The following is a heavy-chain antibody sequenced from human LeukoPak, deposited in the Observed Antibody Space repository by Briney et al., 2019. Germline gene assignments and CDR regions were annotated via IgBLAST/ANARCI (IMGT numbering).Heavy chain of an antibody. J-gene: IGHJ4*02. V-gene: IGHV3-20*04. Sequence: GGSLRLSCAASGFTFDDYGMSWVRHAPGKGLEWVSGINWNGGSTGYADSVKGRFTISRDNAKNSLYLQMNSLRAEDTALYYCARGFKRDSSGYFDYWGQGTLVTVSS. D-gene: IGHD3-22*01. CDR3: ARGFKRDSSGYFDY. CDR2: INWNGGST. CDR1: GFTFDDYG.